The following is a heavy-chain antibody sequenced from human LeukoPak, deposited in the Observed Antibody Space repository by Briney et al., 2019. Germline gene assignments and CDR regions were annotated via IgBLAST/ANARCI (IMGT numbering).Heavy chain of an antibody. CDR2: INERATII. CDR1: VFTFCIYW. Sequence: GGALRLSCAASVFTFCIYWMHGVPAAPGKGLECVLHINERATIISYAESVKGRFTISRENARNTLYMQMNSLTAEDTAVYYCVGDLILVWSSGDCFDHWGQGTLVTVSS. CDR3: VGDLILVWSSGDCFDH. V-gene: IGHV3-74*01. J-gene: IGHJ4*02. D-gene: IGHD3-10*01.